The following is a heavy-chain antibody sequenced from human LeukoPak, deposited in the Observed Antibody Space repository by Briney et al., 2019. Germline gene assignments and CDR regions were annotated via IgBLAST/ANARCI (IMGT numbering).Heavy chain of an antibody. V-gene: IGHV1-2*02. Sequence: ASVKVSCKASGYTFTSYYMHWVRQAPGQGLEWMGWINPNSGGTNYAQKFQGRVTMTRDTSISTAYMELSRLRSDDTAVYYCARIKNQDTAMVKADTEFDYWGQGTLVTVSS. CDR1: GYTFTSYY. J-gene: IGHJ4*02. D-gene: IGHD5-18*01. CDR3: ARIKNQDTAMVKADTEFDY. CDR2: INPNSGGT.